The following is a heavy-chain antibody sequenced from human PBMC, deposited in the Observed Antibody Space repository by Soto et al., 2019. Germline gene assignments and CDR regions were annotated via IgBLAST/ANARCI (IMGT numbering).Heavy chain of an antibody. J-gene: IGHJ4*02. D-gene: IGHD2-8*01. CDR2: IIPISGTT. CDR3: ARGLLYATSYFDY. V-gene: IGHV1-69*06. Sequence: QVQLVQSGAEVKKPGSSVKVSCKASGGTISSHTINWVRQAPGQGLECMGGIIPISGTTKYAQKFQGRVTITADTSTSTVHMELSSLTSEDTAVYYCARGLLYATSYFDYWGQGTLVTVSS. CDR1: GGTISSHT.